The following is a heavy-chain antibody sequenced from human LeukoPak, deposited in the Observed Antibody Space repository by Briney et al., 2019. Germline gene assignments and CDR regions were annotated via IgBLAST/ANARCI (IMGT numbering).Heavy chain of an antibody. CDR2: IIPILGIA. CDR3: ARGLELIG. Sequence: SVKVSCKASGGTFSSYAVSWVRQAPGQGLEWMGRIIPILGIANYAQKFQGRVTITADKSTSTAYMELSSLRSEDTAVYYCARGLELIGWGQGTLVTVSS. J-gene: IGHJ4*02. D-gene: IGHD1-26*01. CDR1: GGTFSSYA. V-gene: IGHV1-69*04.